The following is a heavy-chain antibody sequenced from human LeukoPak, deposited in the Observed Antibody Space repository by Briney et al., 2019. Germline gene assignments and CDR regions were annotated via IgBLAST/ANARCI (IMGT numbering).Heavy chain of an antibody. CDR3: ATLTDTNWFDP. Sequence: PGGSLRLSCAASGFTFSDYTMNWVRLAPGKGLEWVSSISGSSNYIYYADSVKGRFTISRGNAKNSLYLQMNSLRADDTAVYYCATLTDTNWFDPWGQGTLVTVSS. CDR2: ISGSSNYI. J-gene: IGHJ5*02. V-gene: IGHV3-21*01. CDR1: GFTFSDYT.